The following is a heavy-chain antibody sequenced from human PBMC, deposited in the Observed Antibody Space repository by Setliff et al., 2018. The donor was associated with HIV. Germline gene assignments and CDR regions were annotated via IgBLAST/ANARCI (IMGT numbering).Heavy chain of an antibody. J-gene: IGHJ4*02. CDR2: IYYSGSTYYYGGST. CDR1: GGSISSSIYY. Sequence: SCTVSGGSISSSIYYWGWIRQPPGKGLEWIGFIYYSGSTYYYGGSTYYNPSLKSRVTLSLDTSKNQFSLKLSSVTAADTAVYFCVRRVSHGSQPSYFDYWGQGTLVTVSS. D-gene: IGHD3-10*01. CDR3: VRRVSHGSQPSYFDY. V-gene: IGHV4-39*07.